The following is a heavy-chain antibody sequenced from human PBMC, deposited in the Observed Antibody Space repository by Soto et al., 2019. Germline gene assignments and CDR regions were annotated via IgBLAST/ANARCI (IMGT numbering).Heavy chain of an antibody. D-gene: IGHD3-22*01. J-gene: IGHJ4*02. V-gene: IGHV3-30-3*01. CDR1: GFTFSSYA. Sequence: GESLKISCAASGFTFSSYAMHWVRQAPGKGLEWVAVISYDGSNKYYADSVKGRFTISRDNSKNTLYLQMNSLRAEDTAVYYCARAPFGGGSSGYGNDYWGQGTLVTVSS. CDR2: ISYDGSNK. CDR3: ARAPFGGGSSGYGNDY.